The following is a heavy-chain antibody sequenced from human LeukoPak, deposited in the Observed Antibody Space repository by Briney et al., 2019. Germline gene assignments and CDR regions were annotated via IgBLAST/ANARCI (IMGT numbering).Heavy chain of an antibody. CDR3: AADPDYNGNGDAFDF. V-gene: IGHV1-58*02. CDR2: IVVGSGNT. CDR1: GFTFTTSA. D-gene: IGHD4-23*01. J-gene: IGHJ3*01. Sequence: SVKVSCKASGFTFTTSAIQWVRQARGQRLEWIGWIVVGSGNTNYAHKFQERVTITRDMSTSTAYMELSSLSSEDTAVFYCAADPDYNGNGDAFDFWGQGTMVTVSS.